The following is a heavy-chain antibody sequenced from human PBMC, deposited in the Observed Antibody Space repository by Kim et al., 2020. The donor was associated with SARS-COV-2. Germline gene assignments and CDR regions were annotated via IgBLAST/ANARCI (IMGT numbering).Heavy chain of an antibody. CDR1: GFTFSSYA. Sequence: GGSLRLSCAASGFTFSSYAMSWVRQAPGKGLEWVSAISHSGGSIYYADSVKGRFTISRDNSKNTVYVQMKSLRAEDTAVYYCAKEVRESTGWNSYFEEWGQGTLVTVSS. CDR2: ISHSGGSI. CDR3: AKEVRESTGWNSYFEE. D-gene: IGHD6-19*01. J-gene: IGHJ4*02. V-gene: IGHV3-23*01.